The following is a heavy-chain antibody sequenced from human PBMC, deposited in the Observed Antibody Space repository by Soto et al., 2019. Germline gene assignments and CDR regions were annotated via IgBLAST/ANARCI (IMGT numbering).Heavy chain of an antibody. J-gene: IGHJ4*02. CDR1: GITFSGFW. Sequence: VPLVESGGGSVQPGGSLRLSCVASGITFSGFWMHWVRQVPGKGLVWVARVDSAGSGTSYADSVKGRFTISRDNAKNTLSLHMDILRVDDTAVYYCATVFEHWGQGIPVTVSS. V-gene: IGHV3-74*01. CDR2: VDSAGSGT. CDR3: ATVFEH.